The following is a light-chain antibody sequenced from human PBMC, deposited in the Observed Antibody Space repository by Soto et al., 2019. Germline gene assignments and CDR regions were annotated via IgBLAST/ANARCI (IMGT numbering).Light chain of an antibody. CDR1: QDISNY. V-gene: IGKV1-33*01. J-gene: IGKJ4*01. CDR2: DAS. CDR3: QQYDNLPLT. Sequence: DIQMTQSPSSLSASVGDRVTITCQASQDISNYLNWYQQKPGKAPKLLIYDASNLETGGPSRFSGSGSGTDFTFTISSLQPEDIATYYCQQYDNLPLTFGGGTKLEIK.